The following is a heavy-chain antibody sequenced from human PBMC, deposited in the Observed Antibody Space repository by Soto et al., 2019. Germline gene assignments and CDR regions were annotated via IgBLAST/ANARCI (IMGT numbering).Heavy chain of an antibody. Sequence: PSGSLSLSSTVSGGSVCIYLYVWFLQTPGKGLEWIGSVYYTGTTDYNPSLKSRVTISVDTSKTQFSLNLRSVTAADTAVYYCARDLAAVPRAFDYWGRGTLVTVS. CDR3: ARDLAAVPRAFDY. CDR1: GGSVCIYL. V-gene: IGHV4-59*02. D-gene: IGHD6-13*01. CDR2: VYYTGTT. J-gene: IGHJ4*02.